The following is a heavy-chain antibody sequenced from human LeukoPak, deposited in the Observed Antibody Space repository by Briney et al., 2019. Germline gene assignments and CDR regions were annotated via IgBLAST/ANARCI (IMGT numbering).Heavy chain of an antibody. Sequence: SETLSLTCTVSGGSISSYYWSWIRQPPGKGLEWIGYIYYSGSTNYNPSLKSRVTISVDTSKNQFSLKLSSVTAADTAVYYCARQTQYSGSLFDYWGQGTLVTVSS. CDR3: ARQTQYSGSLFDY. CDR1: GGSISSYY. J-gene: IGHJ4*02. D-gene: IGHD6-13*01. V-gene: IGHV4-59*01. CDR2: IYYSGST.